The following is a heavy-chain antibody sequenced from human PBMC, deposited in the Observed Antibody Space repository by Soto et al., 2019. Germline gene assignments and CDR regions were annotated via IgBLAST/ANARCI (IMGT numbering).Heavy chain of an antibody. CDR1: GGSISSYY. D-gene: IGHD3-16*01. CDR3: VRGVGPSPSRF. CDR2: VYYTGSP. V-gene: IGHV4-59*01. Sequence: PSETLSLTCAVSGGSISSYYWSWVRQAPGKTLEWIGYVYYTGSPNYNPSLKGRAIIPVDTSKNQVSLNLTSATAADTAVYYCVRGVGPSPSRFWGPGRPVTVSS. J-gene: IGHJ4*02.